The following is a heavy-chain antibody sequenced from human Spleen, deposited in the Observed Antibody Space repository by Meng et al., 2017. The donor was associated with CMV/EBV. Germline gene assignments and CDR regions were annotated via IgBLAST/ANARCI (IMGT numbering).Heavy chain of an antibody. Sequence: GESLKISCAASGFTFSSYAMSWVRQAPGKGLEWVSVIYSGGNAYYADSVKGRFTISRDISKNTVYLQINTLSGEDTAVYYCASTKKPGMAYSFHGMDVWGQGTTVTVSS. CDR1: GFTFSSYA. J-gene: IGHJ6*02. CDR2: IYSGGNA. D-gene: IGHD1-14*01. CDR3: ASTKKPGMAYSFHGMDV. V-gene: IGHV3-66*02.